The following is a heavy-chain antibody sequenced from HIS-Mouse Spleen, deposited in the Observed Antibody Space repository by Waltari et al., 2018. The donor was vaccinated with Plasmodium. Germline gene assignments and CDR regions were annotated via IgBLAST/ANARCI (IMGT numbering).Heavy chain of an antibody. J-gene: IGHJ2*01. CDR1: GGSFSGYY. V-gene: IGHV4-34*01. D-gene: IGHD3-3*01. CDR2: INHSGST. Sequence: QVQLQQWGAGLLKPSETLSLTCAVYGGSFSGYYWSWIRQPPGKGLEWIGEINHSGSTNYNPALKSRVTISVDTSKNQFSLNLSSVTAADTAVYYCARVTSSGVYWYFDLWGRGTLVTVSS. CDR3: ARVTSSGVYWYFDL.